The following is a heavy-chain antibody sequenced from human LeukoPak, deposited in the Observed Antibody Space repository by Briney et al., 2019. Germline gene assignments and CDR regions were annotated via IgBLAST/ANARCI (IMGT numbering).Heavy chain of an antibody. D-gene: IGHD3-16*01. Sequence: GGSLRLSCAASGFTFSSYSMNWVRQAPGKGLEWVSSISSSSYIYYADSVKGRFTISRDNAKNSLYLQMNSLRAEDTAVYYCARDSYAVEVDYWGQGTLVTVSS. CDR3: ARDSYAVEVDY. J-gene: IGHJ4*02. V-gene: IGHV3-21*01. CDR2: ISSSSYI. CDR1: GFTFSSYS.